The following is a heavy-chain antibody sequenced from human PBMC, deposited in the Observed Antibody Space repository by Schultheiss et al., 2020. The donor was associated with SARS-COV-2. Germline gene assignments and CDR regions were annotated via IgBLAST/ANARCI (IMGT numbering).Heavy chain of an antibody. CDR2: IYYSGST. CDR1: GGSISSGGYY. V-gene: IGHV4-31*03. D-gene: IGHD1-26*01. CDR3: ARVSGSYTFDY. J-gene: IGHJ4*02. Sequence: LRLSCTVSGGSISSGGYYWSWIRQHPGKGLEWIGYIYYSGSTYYNPSLKSRVTISVDTSKNQFSLKLSSVTAADTAVYYCARVSGSYTFDYWGQGTLVTVSS.